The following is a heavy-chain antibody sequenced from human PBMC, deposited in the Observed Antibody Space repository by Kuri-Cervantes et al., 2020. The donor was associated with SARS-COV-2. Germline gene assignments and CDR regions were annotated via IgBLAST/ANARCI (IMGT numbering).Heavy chain of an antibody. CDR1: GFTFSSYS. J-gene: IGHJ4*02. CDR3: ARGRYDFWSGFFPPTL. D-gene: IGHD3-3*01. CDR2: ISSSSSYI. V-gene: IGHV3-21*01. Sequence: LSLTCAASGFTFSSYSMNWVRQAPGKGLEWVSSISSSSSYIYYADSVKGRFTISRDNAKNSLYLQMNSLRAEDTAVYYCARGRYDFWSGFFPPTLWGQGTLVTDSS.